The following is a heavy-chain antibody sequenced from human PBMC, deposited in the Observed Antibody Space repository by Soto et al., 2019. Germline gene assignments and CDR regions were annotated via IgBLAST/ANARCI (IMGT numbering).Heavy chain of an antibody. Sequence: QVHLVQSGAEVKKPGASVKVSCKASNETLTTYGISWVRQAPGQGLEWMGWVSGYSGHSSSAQEFQDRVIMTTDTSTNTAYMELRSLTSDDSAVYFCARDSSSSGYYDGMDVGGQGTTVTVSS. CDR2: VSGYSGHS. D-gene: IGHD6-6*01. J-gene: IGHJ6*02. V-gene: IGHV1-18*01. CDR3: ARDSSSSGYYDGMDV. CDR1: NETLTTYG.